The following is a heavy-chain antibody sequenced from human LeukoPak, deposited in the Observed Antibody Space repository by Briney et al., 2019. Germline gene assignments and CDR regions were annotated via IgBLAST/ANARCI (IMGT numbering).Heavy chain of an antibody. CDR1: GGSISSGGYS. J-gene: IGHJ4*02. V-gene: IGHV4-30-2*01. CDR3: ARGSFGGVIVS. Sequence: SETLSLTCAVSGGSISSGGYSWSWIRQPPGKGLGWIGYIYHSGSTYYNPSLKSRATISVDRSKNQFSLKLSSVTAADTAVYYCARGSFGGVIVSWGQGTLVTVSS. CDR2: IYHSGST. D-gene: IGHD3-16*02.